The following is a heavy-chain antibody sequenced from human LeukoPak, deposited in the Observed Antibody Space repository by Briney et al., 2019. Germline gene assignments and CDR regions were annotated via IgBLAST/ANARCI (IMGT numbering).Heavy chain of an antibody. D-gene: IGHD4-17*01. V-gene: IGHV3-7*01. J-gene: IGHJ4*02. CDR1: GFTFSSYE. CDR2: IKQDGSEK. Sequence: GGSLRLSCAASGFTFSSYEMNWVRQAPGKGLEWVANIKQDGSEKYYVDSVKGRFTISRDNAKNSLYLQMNSLRAEDTAVYYCARDWTTVTTVTLLLDYWGQGTLVTVSS. CDR3: ARDWTTVTTVTLLLDY.